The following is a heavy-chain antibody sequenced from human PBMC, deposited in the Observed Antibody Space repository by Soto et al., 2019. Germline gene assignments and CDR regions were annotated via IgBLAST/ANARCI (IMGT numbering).Heavy chain of an antibody. V-gene: IGHV4-59*04. J-gene: IGHJ4*02. Sequence: SETLSLTCTVSGGSISHSYWSWVRLSPGKGLEWIGYIYYSGTTYYNPSLKSRVTISVDRSKNQFSLKLSSVTAADTAVYYCARHFSVDYFDYWGQGALVTVSS. CDR2: IYYSGTT. CDR3: ARHFSVDYFDY. CDR1: GGSISHSY.